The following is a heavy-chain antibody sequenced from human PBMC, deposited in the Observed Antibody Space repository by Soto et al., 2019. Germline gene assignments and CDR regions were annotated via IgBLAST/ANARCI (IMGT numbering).Heavy chain of an antibody. CDR3: AKRYCSSTSCWSYYYYGMDV. V-gene: IGHV3-23*01. Sequence: GGSLRLSCAASGFTFSSYAMSWVRQAPGKGLEWVSAISGSGGSTYYADSVKGRFTTSRDNSKNTLYLQMNSLRAEDTAVYYCAKRYCSSTSCWSYYYYGMDVWGQGTTVTVSS. CDR2: ISGSGGST. J-gene: IGHJ6*02. D-gene: IGHD2-2*01. CDR1: GFTFSSYA.